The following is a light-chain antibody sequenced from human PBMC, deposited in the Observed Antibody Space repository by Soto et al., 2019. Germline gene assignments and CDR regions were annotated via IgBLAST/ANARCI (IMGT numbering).Light chain of an antibody. CDR1: QSISRW. V-gene: IGKV1-5*01. CDR2: DVS. J-gene: IGKJ1*01. Sequence: DIQITQSPSTLSASLGDRVTITCRASQSISRWLAWYQQKPGKAPKLLISDVSNLERGVPSRFSGSGSGTEFTLTISSPETDDVATYYCQQYSSYASFGQGTKV. CDR3: QQYSSYAS.